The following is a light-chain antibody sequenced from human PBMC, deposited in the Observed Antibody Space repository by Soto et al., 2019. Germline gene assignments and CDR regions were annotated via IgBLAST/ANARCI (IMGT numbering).Light chain of an antibody. Sequence: EVVLTQSQATLSLSPGERATLSCRASQDINTYLAWYQQKPGQAPRLLIYDASNRAKGIPARFSGSGPGTDFTLTISSLEPEDFAVYYCQQRSNWPITFGQGTLLEI. CDR2: DAS. V-gene: IGKV3D-11*01. CDR3: QQRSNWPIT. J-gene: IGKJ5*01. CDR1: QDINTY.